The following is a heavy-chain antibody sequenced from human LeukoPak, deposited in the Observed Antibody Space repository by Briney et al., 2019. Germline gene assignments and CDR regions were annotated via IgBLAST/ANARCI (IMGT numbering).Heavy chain of an antibody. CDR3: ARDIELDNWFDP. J-gene: IGHJ5*02. V-gene: IGHV1-46*01. CDR2: INPSGGTT. CDR1: GYTFTSYY. D-gene: IGHD1-26*01. Sequence: ASVKVSCKASGYTFTSYYMHWVRQAPGQGLEWMGIINPSGGTTSSAQKFQGRVTMTRDTSISTAYMELSRLRSDDTAVYYCARDIELDNWFDPWGQGTLVTVSS.